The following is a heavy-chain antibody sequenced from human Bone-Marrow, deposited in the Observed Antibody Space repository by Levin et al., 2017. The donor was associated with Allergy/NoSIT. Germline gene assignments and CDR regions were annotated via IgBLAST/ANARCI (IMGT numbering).Heavy chain of an antibody. V-gene: IGHV3-21*04. CDR3: VREQQWLPMGVYGMDV. D-gene: IGHD6-19*01. J-gene: IGHJ6*02. CDR2: ISSTSSYK. Sequence: PGGSLRLSCSASGFTFKSNTMNWVRQAPGKGLEWVSSISSTSSYKAYADSVKGRFTISRDNAENSLYLQMNSLRAEDMAIYYCVREQQWLPMGVYGMDVWGQGTTVTVSS. CDR1: GFTFKSNT.